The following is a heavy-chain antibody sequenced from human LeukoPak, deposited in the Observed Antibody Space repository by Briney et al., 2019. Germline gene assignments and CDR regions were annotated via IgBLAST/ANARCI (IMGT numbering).Heavy chain of an antibody. Sequence: TPSETLSLTCTVSGGPISSNSYYWGWIRQPPGKGLEWIGSIYYRGTTYYNPSLKSRVTISIDTSKNQFSLKLNSVTAPDTAVYYCSIFFSSRRRHTRYFLHWGQGTLVTVSS. J-gene: IGHJ1*01. CDR1: GGPISSNSYY. CDR2: IYYRGTT. V-gene: IGHV4-39*01. D-gene: IGHD3-9*01. CDR3: SIFFSSRRRHTRYFLH.